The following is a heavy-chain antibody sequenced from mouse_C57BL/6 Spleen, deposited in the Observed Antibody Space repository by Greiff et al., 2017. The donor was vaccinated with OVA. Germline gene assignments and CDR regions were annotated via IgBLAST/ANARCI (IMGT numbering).Heavy chain of an antibody. Sequence: EVQLVESGPGLVKPSQSLSLSCSVTGYSITSGYYCYWIRQFPGNKLEWMGYISYDGSNNYNPSLTNRISITRDKSKNQFFLKLKSVTTEDAAKYYDARGGGGYYDWYVDGWGTGATVTVAS. J-gene: IGHJ1*03. D-gene: IGHD2-3*01. V-gene: IGHV3-6*01. CDR1: GYSITSGYY. CDR3: ARGGGGYYDWYVDG. CDR2: ISYDGSN.